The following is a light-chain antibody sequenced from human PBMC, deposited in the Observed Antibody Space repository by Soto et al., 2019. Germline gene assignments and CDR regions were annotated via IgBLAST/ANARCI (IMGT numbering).Light chain of an antibody. CDR3: QQYGSSPFT. CDR2: GAS. Sequence: EIVLTQSPGTLSLSPGDRATLSCRASQSVYSNSLAWYQQRSGQAPRLLIFGASNRATGIPDRFSASGSGTEFTLSISRLEPEDFAVYYCQQYGSSPFTFGQGTKLETK. V-gene: IGKV3-20*01. CDR1: QSVYSNS. J-gene: IGKJ2*01.